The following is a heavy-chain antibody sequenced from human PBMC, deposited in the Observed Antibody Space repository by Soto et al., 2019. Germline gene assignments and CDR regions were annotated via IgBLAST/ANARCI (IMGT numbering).Heavy chain of an antibody. Sequence: GASVKVSCKTSGFTFNVYGINWVRQAPGQGLEWMGGLIPIYDAPNYAQKFQDRVTITADKSTTTVYLELSSLTSEDTAVYFCARVRDPHLDHYGLDVWGQGTTVTVS. CDR2: LIPIYDAP. J-gene: IGHJ6*02. V-gene: IGHV1-69*06. CDR1: GFTFNVYG. CDR3: ARVRDPHLDHYGLDV.